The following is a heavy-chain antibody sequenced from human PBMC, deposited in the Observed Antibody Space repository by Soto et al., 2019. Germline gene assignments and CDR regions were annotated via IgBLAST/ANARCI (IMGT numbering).Heavy chain of an antibody. V-gene: IGHV3-9*01. Sequence: EVQLVESGGGLVQPGRSLRLSCAASGFTFDDYAMHWVRQAPGKGLEWVSGISWNSGSIGYADSVKGRFTISRDNAKNSLYLQMNSLRAEDTALYYCATLGVNYYYHGMDVWGQGTTVTVSS. D-gene: IGHD3-10*01. CDR1: GFTFDDYA. CDR2: ISWNSGSI. J-gene: IGHJ6*02. CDR3: ATLGVNYYYHGMDV.